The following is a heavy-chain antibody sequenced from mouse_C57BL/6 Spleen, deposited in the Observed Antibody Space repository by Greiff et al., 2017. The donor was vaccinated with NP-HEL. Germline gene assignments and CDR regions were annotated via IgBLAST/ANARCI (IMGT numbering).Heavy chain of an antibody. CDR3: ASVLPGYYAMDY. CDR2: ISNGGGST. V-gene: IGHV5-12*01. CDR1: GFTFSDYY. J-gene: IGHJ4*01. Sequence: DVMLVESGGGLVQPGGSLKLSCAASGFTFSDYYMYWVRQTPEKRLEWVAYISNGGGSTYYPDTVKGRFTISRDNAKNTLYLQMSRLKSEDTAMYYCASVLPGYYAMDYWGQGTSVTVSS.